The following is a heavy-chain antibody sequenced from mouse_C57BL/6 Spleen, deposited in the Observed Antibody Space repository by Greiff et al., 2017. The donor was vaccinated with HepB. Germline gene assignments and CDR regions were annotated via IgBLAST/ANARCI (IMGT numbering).Heavy chain of an antibody. CDR1: GYTFTSYW. V-gene: IGHV1-74*01. Sequence: QVQLKQPGAELVKPGASVKVSCKASGYTFTSYWMHWVKQRPGQGLEWIGRIHPSDSDTNYNQKFKGKATLTVDKSSSTAYMQLSSLTSEDSAVYYCAIRGRNSHYYAMDYWGQGTSVTVSS. CDR3: AIRGRNSHYYAMDY. J-gene: IGHJ4*01. D-gene: IGHD2-1*01. CDR2: IHPSDSDT.